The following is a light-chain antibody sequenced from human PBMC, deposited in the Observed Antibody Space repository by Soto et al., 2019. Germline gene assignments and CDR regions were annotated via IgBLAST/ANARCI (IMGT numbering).Light chain of an antibody. CDR1: SIDVGRYNL. J-gene: IGLJ1*01. CDR2: EGN. CDR3: CSYAGTHTFV. Sequence: QSVLTQPASVSGSPGQSITISCTGTSIDVGRYNLVSWYQQHAGKAPKHLIYEGNKRPSGVSTRFSGSKSANTASLTISGLQTEGEDEYYCCSYAGTHTFVFGTGTQLTVL. V-gene: IGLV2-23*01.